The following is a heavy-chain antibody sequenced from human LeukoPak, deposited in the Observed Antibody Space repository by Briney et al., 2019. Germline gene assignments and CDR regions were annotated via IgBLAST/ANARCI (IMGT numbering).Heavy chain of an antibody. V-gene: IGHV3-53*04. CDR2: IYSGGST. Sequence: GGSLRLSCAGSGFTVSSNYMSWVRQAPGKGLEWVSVIYSGGSTYYADSVKGRFTISRHNSKNTLYLQMNSLRAEDTAVYYCARAHDYYYYGMDVWGQGTTVTVSS. CDR3: ARAHDYYYYGMDV. D-gene: IGHD3-3*01. CDR1: GFTVSSNY. J-gene: IGHJ6*02.